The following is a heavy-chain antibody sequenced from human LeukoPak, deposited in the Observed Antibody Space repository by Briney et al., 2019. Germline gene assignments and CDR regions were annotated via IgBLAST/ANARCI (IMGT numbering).Heavy chain of an antibody. D-gene: IGHD3-22*01. CDR3: ARSDSSGYYFMDYYYYMDV. J-gene: IGHJ6*03. CDR2: IYYSGST. V-gene: IGHV4-31*02. Sequence: SWFRQAPGKGLEWIGYIYYSGSTYYNPSLKSRVTISVDTSKNQFSLKLSSVTAADTAVYYCARSDSSGYYFMDYYYYMDVWGKGTTVTVSS.